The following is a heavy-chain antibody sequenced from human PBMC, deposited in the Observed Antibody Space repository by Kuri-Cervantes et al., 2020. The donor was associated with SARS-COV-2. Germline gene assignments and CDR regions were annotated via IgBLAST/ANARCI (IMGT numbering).Heavy chain of an antibody. CDR2: MNPNSGVT. CDR1: GYTFNIYD. CDR3: ASSRITIFGVVITHWFDP. D-gene: IGHD3-3*01. V-gene: IGHV1-8*02. Sequence: ASVKVSCKASGYTFNIYDINWVRQATGQGLEWMGWMNPNSGVTGYAQKFQGRVTMTRDTSISTAYMELSRLRSDDTAVYYCASSRITIFGVVITHWFDPWGQGTLVTVSS. J-gene: IGHJ5*02.